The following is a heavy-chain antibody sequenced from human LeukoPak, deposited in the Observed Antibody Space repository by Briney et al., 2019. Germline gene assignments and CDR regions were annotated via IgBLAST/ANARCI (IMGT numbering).Heavy chain of an antibody. V-gene: IGHV4-30-2*01. D-gene: IGHD3-22*01. J-gene: IGHJ3*02. CDR2: IYHSGST. CDR1: GGSISSGGYS. Sequence: SQTLSLTCAVSGGSISSGGYSWSWIRQPPGKGLEWIGYIYHSGSTYYNPSLKSRVTISVDRSKNQFSLKLSSVTAADTAVYYCARSWLLRSLDAFDIWGQGTMVTVPS. CDR3: ARSWLLRSLDAFDI.